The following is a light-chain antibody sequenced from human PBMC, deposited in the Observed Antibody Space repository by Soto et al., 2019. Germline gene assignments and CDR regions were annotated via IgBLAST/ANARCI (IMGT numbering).Light chain of an antibody. CDR3: QSYDSSLSGYV. Sequence: QSVLTQPPSVSEAPGQRVTISCTGSSSNIGAGYEAHWYQQVPGTAPKLLIYENNNRPSGVPDLFSGSKSGTSASLAITGLQADDEAEYYCQSYDSSLSGYVFGTGTKLTVL. CDR2: ENN. J-gene: IGLJ1*01. CDR1: SSNIGAGYE. V-gene: IGLV1-40*01.